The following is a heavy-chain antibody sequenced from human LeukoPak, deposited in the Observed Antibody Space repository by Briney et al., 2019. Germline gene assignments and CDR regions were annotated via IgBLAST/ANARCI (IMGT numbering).Heavy chain of an antibody. CDR2: IYHSGST. D-gene: IGHD3-10*01. CDR3: ARRVTMVRGVMAYYFDY. CDR1: GGSISSGGYY. J-gene: IGHJ4*02. V-gene: IGHV4-30-2*01. Sequence: SQTLSLTCTVSGGSISSGGYYWSRIRQPPGKGLEWIGYIYHSGSTYYNPSLKSRVTISVDRSKNQFSLKLSSVTAADAAVYYCARRVTMVRGVMAYYFDYWGQGTLVTVSS.